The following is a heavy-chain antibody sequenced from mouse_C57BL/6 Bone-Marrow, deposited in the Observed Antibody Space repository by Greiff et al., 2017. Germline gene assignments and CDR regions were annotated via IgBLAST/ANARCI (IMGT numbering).Heavy chain of an antibody. CDR3: ARRGGGYAMDY. CDR2: ISSGGSYT. Sequence: EVMLVESGGDLVKPGGSLKLSCAASGFTFSSYGMSWVRQTPDKRLEWVATISSGGSYTYYPDSVKGRFTISRDNAKNTLYLQMSRLKSEDTAMYYCARRGGGYAMDYWGQGTSVTVSS. CDR1: GFTFSSYG. J-gene: IGHJ4*01. V-gene: IGHV5-6*02.